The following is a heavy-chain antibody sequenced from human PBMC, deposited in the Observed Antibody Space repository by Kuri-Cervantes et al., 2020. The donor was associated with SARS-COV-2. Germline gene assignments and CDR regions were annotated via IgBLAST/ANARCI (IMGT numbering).Heavy chain of an antibody. CDR2: NSSSSSTI. V-gene: IGHV3-48*01. CDR3: AREHLSVFYVFDY. Sequence: GGALRLSCAASGFTFSSYSMNWVRQAPGKGLEWVSYNSSSSSTIYYADSVKGRFTISRDNAKNSLYLQMNSLRAEDTAVYYCAREHLSVFYVFDYWGQGALVTVSS. D-gene: IGHD5/OR15-5a*01. J-gene: IGHJ4*02. CDR1: GFTFSSYS.